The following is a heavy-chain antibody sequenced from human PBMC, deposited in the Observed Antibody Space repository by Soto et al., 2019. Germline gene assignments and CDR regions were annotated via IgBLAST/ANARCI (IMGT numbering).Heavy chain of an antibody. Sequence: GASVKVSCKASGGTFSSYAISWVRQAPGQGLEWMGGIIPIFGTANYAQKFQGRVTITADKSTSTAYMELSSLRSEDTAVYYCARALDPYYYDSSGYFYWGQGTLVTVSS. V-gene: IGHV1-69*06. D-gene: IGHD3-22*01. J-gene: IGHJ4*02. CDR3: ARALDPYYYDSSGYFY. CDR2: IIPIFGTA. CDR1: GGTFSSYA.